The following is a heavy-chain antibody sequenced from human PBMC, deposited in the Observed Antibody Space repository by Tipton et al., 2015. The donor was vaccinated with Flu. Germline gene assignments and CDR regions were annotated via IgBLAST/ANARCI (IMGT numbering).Heavy chain of an antibody. Sequence: TLSLTCTVSGGSISSYYWNWIRQPPGKGLEWIGYIYYSGSTNYNPSLKSRVTMSIDTSKIQFSLRLTSVTAADTAVYFCARRDFSNYVSEPKNWFDIWGQGTLVTVSS. D-gene: IGHD4-11*01. CDR1: GGSISSYY. CDR2: IYYSGST. V-gene: IGHV4-59*08. CDR3: ARRDFSNYVSEPKNWFDI. J-gene: IGHJ5*02.